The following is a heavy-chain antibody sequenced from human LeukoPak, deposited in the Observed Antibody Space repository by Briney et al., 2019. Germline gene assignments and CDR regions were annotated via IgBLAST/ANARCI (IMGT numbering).Heavy chain of an antibody. CDR1: GGSISSGSYY. V-gene: IGHV4-61*02. CDR2: IYTSGST. D-gene: IGHD4-11*01. Sequence: SETLSLTCTVSGGSISSGSYYWSWIRQPAGTGLEWIGRIYTSGSTNYNPSLKSRVTISVDTSKNQFSLKLSSVTAADTAVYYCAREDYSNYWFDPWGQGTLVTVSS. J-gene: IGHJ5*02. CDR3: AREDYSNYWFDP.